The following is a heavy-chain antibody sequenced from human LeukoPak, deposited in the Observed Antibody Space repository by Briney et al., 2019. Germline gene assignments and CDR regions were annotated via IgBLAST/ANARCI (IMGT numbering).Heavy chain of an antibody. CDR1: GYTFNTYG. D-gene: IGHD3-22*01. CDR2: ISPYNGNT. J-gene: IGHJ4*02. V-gene: IGHV1-18*01. Sequence: ASVKVSCKPSGYTFNTYGITWVRQAPGQGLEWMGWISPYNGNTNYAQKFQGRVTMTTDTSTSTAYMELRSLRSNDTAVYYCARGPHERSGYPDDWGQGTLVTVSS. CDR3: ARGPHERSGYPDD.